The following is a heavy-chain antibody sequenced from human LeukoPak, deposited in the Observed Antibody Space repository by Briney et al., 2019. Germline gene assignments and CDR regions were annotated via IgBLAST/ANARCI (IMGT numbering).Heavy chain of an antibody. CDR1: GYTFTSYG. V-gene: IGHV1-18*01. D-gene: IGHD1-1*01. J-gene: IGHJ4*02. Sequence: GASVEVSCKASGYTFTSYGFSWVRQAPGQGLEWMGWINAYNGNTNYVQKLQGRVTMTTDTSTSTAYMELRSLRFDDTAVYYCARRQGTTLSFDYWGQGTLVTVSS. CDR2: INAYNGNT. CDR3: ARRQGTTLSFDY.